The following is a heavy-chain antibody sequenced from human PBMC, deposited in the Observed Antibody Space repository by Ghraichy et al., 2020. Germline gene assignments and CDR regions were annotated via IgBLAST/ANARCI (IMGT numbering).Heavy chain of an antibody. V-gene: IGHV3-15*01. Sequence: GGSLRLSCAASGFTFSNAWMSWVRQAPGKGLEWVGRIKSKTDGGTTDYAAPVKDRFTISRDDSKNTLYLQMNSLKIEDTAVYYCTSRVSTSVTTVANYWGQGTLVTVSS. CDR1: GFTFSNAW. D-gene: IGHD4-17*01. CDR3: TSRVSTSVTTVANY. CDR2: IKSKTDGGTT. J-gene: IGHJ4*02.